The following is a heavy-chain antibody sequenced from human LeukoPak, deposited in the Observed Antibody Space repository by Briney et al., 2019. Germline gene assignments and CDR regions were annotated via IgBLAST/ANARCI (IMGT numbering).Heavy chain of an antibody. J-gene: IGHJ2*01. V-gene: IGHV3-23*01. D-gene: IGHD3-10*01. CDR1: GFTLSSYA. Sequence: GGSLKLSCAASGFTLSSYAMSWVRQAPGKGLEWVSCISGSGGSTYYADSVKGRFTISRDNSKNTLYLQMNSLRAEDTAVYYCAKAPPGGWYFDFWGRGTLVTVSS. CDR2: ISGSGGST. CDR3: AKAPPGGWYFDF.